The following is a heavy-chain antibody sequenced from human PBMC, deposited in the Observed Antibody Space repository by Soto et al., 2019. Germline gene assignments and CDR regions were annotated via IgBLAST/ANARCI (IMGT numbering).Heavy chain of an antibody. V-gene: IGHV3-11*01. J-gene: IGHJ3*02. CDR3: ASGVVVAATPGSAFDI. D-gene: IGHD2-15*01. CDR1: GFTFSDYY. CDR2: ISSSGSTI. Sequence: PGGSLRLSCAASGFTFSDYYMSWIRQAPGKGLEWVSYISSSGSTIYYADSVKGRFTISRDNAKNSLYLQMNSLRAEDTAVYYCASGVVVAATPGSAFDIWGQGTMVTVSS.